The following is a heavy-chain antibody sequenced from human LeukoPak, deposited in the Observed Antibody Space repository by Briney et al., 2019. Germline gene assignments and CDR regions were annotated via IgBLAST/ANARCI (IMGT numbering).Heavy chain of an antibody. CDR2: IYPGDSDT. D-gene: IGHD2-2*01. Sequence: GESLKISCKGSGYSFTSYWIGWVRQMPGKGLEWMGIIYPGDSDTRYSPSFQGHVTISADKSIRTAYLQWSSLKASDTAMCYCARLDIGYCSSTSCPTSFDYWGQGTLVTVSS. V-gene: IGHV5-51*01. J-gene: IGHJ4*02. CDR1: GYSFTSYW. CDR3: ARLDIGYCSSTSCPTSFDY.